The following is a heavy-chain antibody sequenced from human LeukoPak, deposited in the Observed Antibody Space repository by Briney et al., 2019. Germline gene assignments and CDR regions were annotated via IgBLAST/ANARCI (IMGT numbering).Heavy chain of an antibody. D-gene: IGHD1-26*01. CDR3: AREVGAISGNAFDI. Sequence: ASVKVSCKASGYTFTGYYMHWVRQAPGQGLEWMGGIIPIFGTANYAQKFQGRVTITADESTSTAYMELSSLRSEDTAVYYCAREVGAISGNAFDIWGQGTMVTVSS. CDR2: IIPIFGTA. V-gene: IGHV1-69*13. CDR1: GYTFTGYY. J-gene: IGHJ3*02.